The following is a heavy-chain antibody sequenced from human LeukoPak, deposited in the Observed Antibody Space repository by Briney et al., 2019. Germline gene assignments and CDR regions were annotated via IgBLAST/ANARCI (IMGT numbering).Heavy chain of an antibody. V-gene: IGHV3-21*01. CDR2: MSSGSRYI. Sequence: SGGSLRLSCAASGFTFSSYSMTWVRQAPGKGLGWVSSMSSGSRYIYYADSVRGRFTISRDNAKNSLYLLMNSLRAEDTAVYYCARDRPTGASRLFVVQWGQGTLVTVSS. CDR3: ARDRPTGASRLFVVQ. J-gene: IGHJ4*02. CDR1: GFTFSSYS. D-gene: IGHD2-2*01.